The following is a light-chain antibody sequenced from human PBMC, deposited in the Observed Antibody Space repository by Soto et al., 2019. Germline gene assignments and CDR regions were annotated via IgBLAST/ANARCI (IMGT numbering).Light chain of an antibody. Sequence: QSVLTQPASVSGSPGQSITISCTGTSSDVGGHTSVSWYQQHPGKAPKLMIYNVSNRPSGVSNRFSGSKSGNTASLTISGLLAEDEADYYCTSYTSSSTYVFGAGTKLTVL. CDR3: TSYTSSSTYV. CDR1: SSDVGGHTS. CDR2: NVS. J-gene: IGLJ1*01. V-gene: IGLV2-14*01.